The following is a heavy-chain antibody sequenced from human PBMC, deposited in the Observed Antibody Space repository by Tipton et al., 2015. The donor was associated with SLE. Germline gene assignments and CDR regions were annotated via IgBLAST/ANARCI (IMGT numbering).Heavy chain of an antibody. D-gene: IGHD1-26*01. CDR2: IYYSGST. J-gene: IGHJ4*02. V-gene: IGHV4-39*01. CDR3: ARHSRGRGGATPFDY. CDR1: GGSISSSSYY. Sequence: TLSLTCTVSGGSISSSSYYWGWIRQPPGKGLEWIGSIYYSGSTNYNPSLKSRVTISVDTSKNQFSLKLSSVTAADTAVYYCARHSRGRGGATPFDYWGQGTLVTVSS.